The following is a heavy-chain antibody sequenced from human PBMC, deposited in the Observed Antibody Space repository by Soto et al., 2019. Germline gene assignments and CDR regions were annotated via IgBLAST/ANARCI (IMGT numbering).Heavy chain of an antibody. D-gene: IGHD2-15*01. CDR1: GFTFSSYA. CDR3: AKDPGTRKGVVVAATRGYFDY. J-gene: IGHJ4*02. CDR2: ISGSGGST. Sequence: GGSLRLSCAASGFTFSSYAMSWVRQAPGKGLEWVSAISGSGGSTYYADSVKGRFTTSRDNSKNTLYLQMNSLRAEDTAVYYCAKDPGTRKGVVVAATRGYFDYWGQGTLVTVSS. V-gene: IGHV3-23*01.